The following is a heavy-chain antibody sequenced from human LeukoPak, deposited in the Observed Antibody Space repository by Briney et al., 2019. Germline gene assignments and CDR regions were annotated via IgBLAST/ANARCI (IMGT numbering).Heavy chain of an antibody. CDR1: GGSISSGDYY. J-gene: IGHJ4*02. CDR2: IYYSGST. V-gene: IGHV4-30-4*08. Sequence: PSETLSLTCTVSGGSISSGDYYWSWIRQPPGKGLEWIRYIYYSGSTYYNPSLKSRVTISVDTSKNQFSLKLSSVTAADTAVYYCARVDSSSGRPMKFDYWGQGTLVTVSS. CDR3: ARVDSSSGRPMKFDY. D-gene: IGHD6-13*01.